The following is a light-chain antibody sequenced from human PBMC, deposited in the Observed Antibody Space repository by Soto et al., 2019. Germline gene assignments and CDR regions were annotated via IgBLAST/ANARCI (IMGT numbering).Light chain of an antibody. Sequence: QSVLTQPPSASGTPGQRVTISCSGSSSNIRSNYVYWYQQVPGTAPRLLMYRASQRPSGVPDRFSGSKSGTSASLAISGLRSEDEAEYYCAAWDDTLKGLVFGGGTKLTVL. CDR1: SSNIRSNY. J-gene: IGLJ2*01. V-gene: IGLV1-47*01. CDR2: RAS. CDR3: AAWDDTLKGLV.